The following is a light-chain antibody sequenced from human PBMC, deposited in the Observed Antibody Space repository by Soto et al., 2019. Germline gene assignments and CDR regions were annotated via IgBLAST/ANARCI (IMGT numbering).Light chain of an antibody. CDR2: GAY. CDR3: QQGHNWPLT. V-gene: IGKV3-15*01. CDR1: QSINSE. Sequence: EIVMTQSPATLSLSPGERAALSCRASQSINSELAWYQQKPGQPPRLLIYGAYTRAPGVPARFTGSESGSEFTLTISGLQSEDFAVYYCQQGHNWPLTFGQGTRLEI. J-gene: IGKJ2*01.